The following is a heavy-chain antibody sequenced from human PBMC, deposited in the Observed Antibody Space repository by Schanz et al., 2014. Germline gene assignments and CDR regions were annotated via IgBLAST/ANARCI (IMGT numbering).Heavy chain of an antibody. CDR2: IYSSGST. CDR1: GGSISTYY. J-gene: IGHJ6*02. CDR3: ARDRGMTTSDYYYGMDV. D-gene: IGHD4-17*01. V-gene: IGHV4-59*12. Sequence: QVQLQESGPGLVKPSETLSLTCTVSGGSISTYYWSWIRQPPGKRPEWIGYIYSSGSTYYNPSLKSRVSMSIDTSKNQFSLKLSSVIAADTAVYYCARDRGMTTSDYYYGMDVWGQGTTVTVSS.